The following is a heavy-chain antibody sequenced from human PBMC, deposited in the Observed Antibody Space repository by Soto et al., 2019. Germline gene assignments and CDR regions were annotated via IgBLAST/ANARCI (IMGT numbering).Heavy chain of an antibody. CDR2: ISYDGSNK. D-gene: IGHD4-17*01. J-gene: IGHJ1*01. V-gene: IGHV3-30-3*01. Sequence: QVQLVESGGGVVQPGRSLRLSCAASGFILSTYTMHWVRQAPGKGLEWVTLISYDGSNKYYADSVKGRFTISRDNSRNTLYLQMNSLRVDDTAVYYCAMDYGDRPEYFKHWGQGTLVTVS. CDR1: GFILSTYT. CDR3: AMDYGDRPEYFKH.